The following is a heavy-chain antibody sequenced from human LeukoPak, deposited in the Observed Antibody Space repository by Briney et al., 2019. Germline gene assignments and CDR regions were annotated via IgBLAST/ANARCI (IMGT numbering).Heavy chain of an antibody. D-gene: IGHD4-11*01. V-gene: IGHV4-34*01. CDR3: ARALTKSVTTSPRYFDY. CDR1: GGSFSGYY. CDR2: INNSGST. J-gene: IGHJ4*02. Sequence: SETLSLTCAVYGGSFSGYYWSWIRQPPGKGLEWIGEINNSGSTNYNPSLKSRVTISVDTSKNQSSLKLSSVTAADTAVYYCARALTKSVTTSPRYFDYWGQGTLVTVSS.